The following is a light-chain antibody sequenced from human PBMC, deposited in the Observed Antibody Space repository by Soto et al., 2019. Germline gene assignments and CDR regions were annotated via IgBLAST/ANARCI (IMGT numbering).Light chain of an antibody. V-gene: IGKV1-27*01. CDR2: AAS. CDR3: QKYNSAPLT. J-gene: IGKJ5*01. Sequence: QITKSASSLSASVGDRVTITCRASQGISNYLAWYQQKPGTVPDLLIYAASTLQSGVPSRFSGSGSGTDFTLTISSLQPEDVATYYCQKYNSAPLTFGQGTRLEIK. CDR1: QGISNY.